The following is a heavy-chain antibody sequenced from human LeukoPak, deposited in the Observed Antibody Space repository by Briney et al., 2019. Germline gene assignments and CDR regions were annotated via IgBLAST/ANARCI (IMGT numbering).Heavy chain of an antibody. V-gene: IGHV4-34*01. D-gene: IGHD4-17*01. CDR3: ARGFTVLSWFDP. J-gene: IGHJ5*02. CDR1: GGSFSGYY. CDR2: INHSGST. Sequence: SETLSLTCAVYGGSFSGYYWSWIRQPPGKGLEWIGEINHSGSTNYNPSLKSRVTISVDTSKNQFSLKLSSVTAADTAVYYCARGFTVLSWFDPRGQGTLVTVSS.